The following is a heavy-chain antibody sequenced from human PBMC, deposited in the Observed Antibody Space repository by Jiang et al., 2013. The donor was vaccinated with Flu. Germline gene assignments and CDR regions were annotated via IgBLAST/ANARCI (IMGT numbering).Heavy chain of an antibody. CDR3: ARGTRFYDFWSGYHRYYYYMDV. V-gene: IGHV4-34*01. Sequence: ELLKPSETLSLTCAVYGGSFSGYYWSWIRQPPGKGLEWIGEINHSGSTNYNPSLKSRVTISVDTSKNQFSLKLSSVTAADTAVYYCARGTRFYDFWSGYHRYYYYMDVWGKGTTVTVSS. CDR1: GGSFSGYY. J-gene: IGHJ6*03. CDR2: INHSGST. D-gene: IGHD3-3*01.